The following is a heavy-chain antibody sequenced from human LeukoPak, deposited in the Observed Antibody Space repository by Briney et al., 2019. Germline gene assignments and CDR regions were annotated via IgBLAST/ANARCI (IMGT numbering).Heavy chain of an antibody. CDR3: ARGDSGSWNYKRGFDY. D-gene: IGHD1-26*01. CDR1: GFTFSNYA. J-gene: IGHJ4*02. Sequence: GGSLRLSCAASGFTFSNYAMTWVRQAPGKGLEWVSVVGTGSDSYYADSVKGRFTISRDNSKNMVYLQMNSLRAEDTAVYYCARGDSGSWNYKRGFDYWGQGTLVTVSS. CDR2: VGTGSDS. V-gene: IGHV3-23*01.